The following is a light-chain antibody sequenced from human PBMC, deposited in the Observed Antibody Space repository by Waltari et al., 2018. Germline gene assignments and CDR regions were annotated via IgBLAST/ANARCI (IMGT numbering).Light chain of an antibody. CDR2: DTS. CDR3: QQYDISPLT. J-gene: IGKJ4*01. V-gene: IGKV3-20*01. CDR1: QTVRTTY. Sequence: EIVLTQSPGNLSLSPGERATLCCRASQTVRTTYLAWYQQKTGQAPTLLLYDTSGRATGIPDRFSRSGSGTDFALTSSRLEPEDFAVYYCQQYDISPLTLGGGTKVETK.